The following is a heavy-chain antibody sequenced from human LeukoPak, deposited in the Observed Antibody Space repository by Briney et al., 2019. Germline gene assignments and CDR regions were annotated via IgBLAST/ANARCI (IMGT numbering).Heavy chain of an antibody. J-gene: IGHJ4*02. CDR3: VRALGSSSADY. CDR1: GFAFINYW. CDR2: IKQDGSEK. V-gene: IGHV3-7*01. Sequence: GGSLRLSCAGSGFAFINYWMSWVRQAPGKGPEWVANIKQDGSEKYYVDSVEGRFTISRDNAKNSLSLQMNSLRGEDTAVYFCVRALGSSSADYWGQGTLVTVSS. D-gene: IGHD6-6*01.